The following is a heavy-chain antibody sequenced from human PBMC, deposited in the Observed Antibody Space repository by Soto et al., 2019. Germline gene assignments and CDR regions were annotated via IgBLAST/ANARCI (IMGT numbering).Heavy chain of an antibody. J-gene: IGHJ4*02. V-gene: IGHV3-7*03. CDR2: IKQDGSYK. Sequence: DVHLLESGGGLVQPGGSLRLSCATSGFMFSTYWMTWVRQAPGKGLEWVANIKQDGSYKYYVDSVKGRFSVSRDNAENSLQLKISSMGVDDAADYYCAKNALPYGSGWLDHWGQGSLVTVSS. CDR1: GFMFSTYW. D-gene: IGHD2-15*01. CDR3: AKNALPYGSGWLDH.